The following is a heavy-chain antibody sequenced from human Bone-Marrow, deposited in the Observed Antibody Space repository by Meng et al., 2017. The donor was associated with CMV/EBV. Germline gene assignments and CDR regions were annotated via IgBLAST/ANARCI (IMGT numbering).Heavy chain of an antibody. J-gene: IGHJ3*02. V-gene: IGHV2-70*01. CDR1: GGSISSGGYY. Sequence: PLSLTCTVSGGSISSGGYYWNWIRQPPGKALEWLALIDWDDDKYYSTSLKTRLTISKDTSKNQVVLTMTNMDPVDTATYYCARMGFSSTSCEQDDAFDIWGQGTMVTVSS. CDR3: ARMGFSSTSCEQDDAFDI. D-gene: IGHD2-2*01. CDR2: IDWDDDK.